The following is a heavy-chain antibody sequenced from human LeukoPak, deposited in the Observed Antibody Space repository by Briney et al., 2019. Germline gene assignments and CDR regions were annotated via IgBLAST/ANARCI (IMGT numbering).Heavy chain of an antibody. V-gene: IGHV4-39*01. CDR3: ARGLYCSGGSCYSYVDV. Sequence: PSETLSLTCTVSGGSISSSSYYWGWIRQPPGKGLEWVGSIYYSGSTYYNPSLKSRVTISVDTSKNQFSLKLSSVTAADTAVYYCARGLYCSGGSCYSYVDVWGKGTTVTVSS. J-gene: IGHJ6*03. CDR2: IYYSGST. D-gene: IGHD2-15*01. CDR1: GGSISSSSYY.